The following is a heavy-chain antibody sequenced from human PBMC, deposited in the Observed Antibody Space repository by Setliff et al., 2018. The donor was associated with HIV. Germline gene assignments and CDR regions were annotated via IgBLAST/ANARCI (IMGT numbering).Heavy chain of an antibody. V-gene: IGHV4-38-2*02. Sequence: PSETLSLTCTVSGDSISSDFHWGWIRQPPGKGLEWIGSIYHSGNTYHMPSLQSRVTISVDMSKNQFSLNLNSVTAADTAVYYCARGQGCGGGCHYAFEMWGQGTMVTVSS. J-gene: IGHJ3*02. CDR3: ARGQGCGGGCHYAFEM. D-gene: IGHD2-21*02. CDR2: IYHSGNT. CDR1: GDSISSDFH.